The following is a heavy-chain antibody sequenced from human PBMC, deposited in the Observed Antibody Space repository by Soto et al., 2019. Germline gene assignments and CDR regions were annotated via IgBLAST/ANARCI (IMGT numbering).Heavy chain of an antibody. CDR3: AKSPQSITGTGDYYYYYMDV. CDR2: ISGSGGNT. D-gene: IGHD1-20*01. V-gene: IGHV3-23*01. CDR1: GFIFRSHA. Sequence: PGGSLRLSCAASGFIFRSHAMSWVRQAPGKGLEWVSGISGSGGNTYYADSVKGRFTIFRGNSKNTLYLQMNSLGAEDTAIYYCAKSPQSITGTGDYYYYYMDVWGKGTTVTVSS. J-gene: IGHJ6*03.